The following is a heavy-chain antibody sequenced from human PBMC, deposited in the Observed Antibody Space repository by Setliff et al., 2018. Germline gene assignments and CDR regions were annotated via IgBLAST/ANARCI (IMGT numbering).Heavy chain of an antibody. V-gene: IGHV3-13*04. CDR1: GFTFSRYD. CDR2: TAAAGDT. J-gene: IGHJ6*03. D-gene: IGHD3-3*01. Sequence: GGSLRLSCAASGFTFSRYDIHWVRQVTGKGLEWVSGTAAAGDTYYADSVKGRFTISRENAKNSFYLQMHSPTAGDTAVYYCARSSVVGGYSTTYYFDYMDVWGKGTTVTVAS. CDR3: ARSSVVGGYSTTYYFDYMDV.